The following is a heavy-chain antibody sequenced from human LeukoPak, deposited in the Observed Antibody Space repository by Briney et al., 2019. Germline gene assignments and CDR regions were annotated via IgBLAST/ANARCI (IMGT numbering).Heavy chain of an antibody. CDR2: IRFDGSTK. D-gene: IGHD5-12*01. CDR3: AKGGFSGYDRAYFDY. V-gene: IGHV3-30*02. CDR1: GFTFSTYG. J-gene: IGHJ4*02. Sequence: GGSLRLSCAASGFTFSTYGIHWVRQAPGKGLEWVAFIRFDGSTKYYADSVEGRFTISRDNPKNTVYLQMNSLRADDTAVYYCAKGGFSGYDRAYFDYWGQGTLVTVSS.